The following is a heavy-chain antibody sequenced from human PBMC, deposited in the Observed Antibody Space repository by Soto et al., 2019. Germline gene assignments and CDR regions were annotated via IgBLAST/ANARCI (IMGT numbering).Heavy chain of an antibody. CDR1: GFTFSSYG. D-gene: IGHD2-15*01. CDR3: AVDCSGGSCYDAFDI. J-gene: IGHJ3*02. V-gene: IGHV3-30*03. Sequence: GGSLRLSCAASGFTFSSYGMHWVRQAPGKGLEWVAVISYDGSNKYYADSVKGRFTISRDNSKNTLYLQMNSLRAEDTDVYYSAVDCSGGSCYDAFDIWGQGTMVTVSS. CDR2: ISYDGSNK.